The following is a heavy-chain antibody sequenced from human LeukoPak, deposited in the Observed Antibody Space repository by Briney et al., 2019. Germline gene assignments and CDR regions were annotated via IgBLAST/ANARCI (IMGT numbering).Heavy chain of an antibody. CDR2: IIPIFGTA. V-gene: IGHV1-69*05. Sequence: SVKVSCKASGYTFTSYGISWVRQAPGQGLEWMGWIIPIFGTANYAQKFQGRVTITTDESTSTAYMELSSLRSEDTAVYYCARGRGGYDFPLYYYYYMDVWGKRTTVTVSS. J-gene: IGHJ6*03. CDR1: GYTFTSYG. CDR3: ARGRGGYDFPLYYYYYMDV. D-gene: IGHD5-12*01.